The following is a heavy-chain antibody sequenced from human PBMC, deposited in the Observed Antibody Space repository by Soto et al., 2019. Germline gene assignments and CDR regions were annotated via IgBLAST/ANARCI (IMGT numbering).Heavy chain of an antibody. CDR2: ISSSSYI. Sequence: PGGSLRLSCAASGFTFSSYSMNWVRQAPGKGLEWVSSISSSSYIYYADSVKGRFTISRDNAKNSLYLQMNSLRAEDTAVYYCARARGSSALTWGFDYWGQGTLVTVSS. J-gene: IGHJ4*02. D-gene: IGHD2-2*01. CDR3: ARARGSSALTWGFDY. CDR1: GFTFSSYS. V-gene: IGHV3-21*01.